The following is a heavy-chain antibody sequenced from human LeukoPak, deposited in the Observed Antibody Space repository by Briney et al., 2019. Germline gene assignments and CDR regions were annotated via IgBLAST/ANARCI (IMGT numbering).Heavy chain of an antibody. CDR2: ISSGGDYT. J-gene: IGHJ4*02. V-gene: IGHV3-23*01. CDR1: GFTFSTYA. CDR3: AKAMGATLFDY. D-gene: IGHD1-26*01. Sequence: PGGSLRLSCAVSGFTFSTYAMSWVRQAPGKGLEWVSAISSGGDYTYYGDSVKGRFTISRDNSKNTLYLQMNSLRAGDTAVYYCAKAMGATLFDYWGQGTLVTVSS.